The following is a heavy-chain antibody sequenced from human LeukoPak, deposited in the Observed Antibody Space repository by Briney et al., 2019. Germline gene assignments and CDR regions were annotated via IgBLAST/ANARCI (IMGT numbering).Heavy chain of an antibody. CDR2: ITGSGGST. CDR1: GITFSSYG. CDR3: VKPQPGGGFDY. V-gene: IGHV3-23*01. D-gene: IGHD1-14*01. Sequence: PGGSLRLSCAASGITFSSYGMSWVRQAPGKGLEWVSVITGSGGSTYYADSVKGRFTVSRDNSKNTLYLQMSSLRAEDTAVYYCVKPQPGGGFDYWGQGTLVTVSS. J-gene: IGHJ4*02.